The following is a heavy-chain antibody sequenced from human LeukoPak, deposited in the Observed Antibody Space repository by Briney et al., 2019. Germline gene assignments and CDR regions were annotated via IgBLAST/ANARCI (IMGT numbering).Heavy chain of an antibody. D-gene: IGHD1-26*01. CDR2: IDSGGITI. Sequence: GGSLRLSCEGSGFPFSSYEMNWLRQAPGKGLEWVSHIDSGGITIYYADSVKGRFTISRDNAKNSLYLQMNSLRAEDTAVYYCARDIVGATLNQFYFDYWGQGTLVTVSS. V-gene: IGHV3-48*03. CDR1: GFPFSSYE. CDR3: ARDIVGATLNQFYFDY. J-gene: IGHJ4*02.